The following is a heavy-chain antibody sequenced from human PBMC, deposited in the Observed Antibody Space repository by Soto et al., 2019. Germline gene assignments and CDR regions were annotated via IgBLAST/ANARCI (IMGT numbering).Heavy chain of an antibody. CDR3: ARDQGCSGGSCPNYYYYGMDV. CDR1: GYTFTSYY. Sequence: ASVKVSCKASGYTFTSYYMHWVRQAPGQGLEWMGIINPSGGSTSYAQKFQGRVTMTRDTSTSTVYMELRSLRSDDTAVYYCARDQGCSGGSCPNYYYYGMDVWGQGTTVTVSS. J-gene: IGHJ6*02. D-gene: IGHD2-15*01. V-gene: IGHV1-46*01. CDR2: INPSGGST.